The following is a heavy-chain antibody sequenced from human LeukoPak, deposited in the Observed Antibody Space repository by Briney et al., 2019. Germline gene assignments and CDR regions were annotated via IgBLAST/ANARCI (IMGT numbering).Heavy chain of an antibody. V-gene: IGHV1-24*01. Sequence: ASVKVSCKVSGYTLTELSMHWVRQAPGKGLEWMGGFDPEVGETIYAQKFQGRVTMTEHTSTDTAYMELSSLRSEDTAVYYCATAGKRITMVRGVITSYYFDYWGQGTLVTVSS. CDR2: FDPEVGET. D-gene: IGHD3-10*01. CDR1: GYTLTELS. J-gene: IGHJ4*02. CDR3: ATAGKRITMVRGVITSYYFDY.